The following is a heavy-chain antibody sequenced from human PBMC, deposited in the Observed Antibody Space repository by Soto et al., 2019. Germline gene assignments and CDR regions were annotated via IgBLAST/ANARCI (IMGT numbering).Heavy chain of an antibody. CDR1: GFTFSSYW. J-gene: IGHJ5*02. CDR3: ARSSYFYGA. D-gene: IGHD3-22*01. V-gene: IGHV3-74*01. Sequence: GSLRLSCATSGFTFSSYWMHWVRQAPGKGLAWVSHINGDGSRTNYADSVKGRFTISRDNAKKTLYLQMDSLRAEDTAVYYCARSSYFYGAWGQGTLVTVSS. CDR2: INGDGSRT.